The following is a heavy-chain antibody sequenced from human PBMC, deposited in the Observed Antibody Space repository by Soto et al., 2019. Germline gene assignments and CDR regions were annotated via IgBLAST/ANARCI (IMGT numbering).Heavy chain of an antibody. CDR2: FYYSGST. J-gene: IGHJ6*02. CDR1: GGSISSSINY. CDR3: ARPPLSRSADMDV. Sequence: PSETLSLTCTVSGGSISSSINYWGWIRQPPGKGLEWIGSFYYSGSTYYNPSLKSRVTISVDTSKNQFSLNLTSVTAADTAVYYCARPPLSRSADMDVWGQGTTVTVSS. V-gene: IGHV4-39*01.